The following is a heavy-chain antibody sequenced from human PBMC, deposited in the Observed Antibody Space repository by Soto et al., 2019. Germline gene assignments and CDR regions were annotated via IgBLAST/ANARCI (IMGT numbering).Heavy chain of an antibody. Sequence: ASVKVSCKASGYTFTSYGISWVRQAPGQGLEWMGWISAYNGNTNYAQKLQGRVTMTTDTSTSTAYMELRSLRSDDTAVYYCASDLTDSKDYGMEVWGQGTTVTFAS. J-gene: IGHJ6*02. CDR1: GYTFTSYG. V-gene: IGHV1-18*04. CDR2: ISAYNGNT. CDR3: ASDLTDSKDYGMEV. D-gene: IGHD4-4*01.